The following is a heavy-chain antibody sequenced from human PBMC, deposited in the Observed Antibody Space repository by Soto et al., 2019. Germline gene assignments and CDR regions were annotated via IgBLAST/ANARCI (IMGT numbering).Heavy chain of an antibody. CDR2: IRSKANSYAT. Sequence: GGSLRLSCAASGFTFSGSAMHWVRQASGKGLEWVGRIRSKANSYATAYAASVKGRFTISRDDSKNTADLQMNSLKTEDTAVYYCTRAEIAAPLDYWGQGTLVTVSS. CDR3: TRAEIAAPLDY. D-gene: IGHD6-6*01. CDR1: GFTFSGSA. J-gene: IGHJ4*02. V-gene: IGHV3-73*01.